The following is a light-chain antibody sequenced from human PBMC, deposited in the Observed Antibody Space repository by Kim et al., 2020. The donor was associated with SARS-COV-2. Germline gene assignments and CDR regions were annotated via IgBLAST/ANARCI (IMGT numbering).Light chain of an antibody. V-gene: IGKV3-11*01. CDR3: QQRNSWPPAVT. J-gene: IGKJ4*01. CDR1: QTIDTY. CDR2: DAS. Sequence: PGEGATRSVSASQTIDTYLAWYQQRPGQAPRLLVYDASNRATGVPDRFSGSGSGTDFTLTISSLEPEDFSIYYCQQRNSWPPAVTFGGGTKVDIK.